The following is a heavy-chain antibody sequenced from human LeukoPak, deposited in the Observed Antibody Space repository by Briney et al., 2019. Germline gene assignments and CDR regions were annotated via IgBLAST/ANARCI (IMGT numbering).Heavy chain of an antibody. D-gene: IGHD2/OR15-2a*01. CDR1: GFTFSSYG. Sequence: PGGSLGLSCAASGFTFSSYGMHWVRQAPGKGLEWVAVISYDGSNKYYADSEKGRFTISRDNSKNTLYLQMNSLRAEDTAVYHCATSKPINSINSWFDPWGQGTLVTVSS. CDR2: ISYDGSNK. V-gene: IGHV3-30*03. J-gene: IGHJ5*02. CDR3: ATSKPINSINSWFDP.